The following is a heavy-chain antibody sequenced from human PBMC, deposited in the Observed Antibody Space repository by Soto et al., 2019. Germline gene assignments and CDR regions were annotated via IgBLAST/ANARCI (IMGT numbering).Heavy chain of an antibody. V-gene: IGHV1-69*13. CDR3: AACAAPFRWVHTWFDP. J-gene: IGHJ5*02. Sequence: SVKVSCKAAGGTFTSFSINWLRQAPGQGLEWMGGIHPLFGTTNYAQKFQGRVTITADESMTTAYMELSSLRSEDTAVYFCAACAAPFRWVHTWFDPWGQGTLVTVSS. CDR1: GGTFTSFS. D-gene: IGHD1-26*01. CDR2: IHPLFGTT.